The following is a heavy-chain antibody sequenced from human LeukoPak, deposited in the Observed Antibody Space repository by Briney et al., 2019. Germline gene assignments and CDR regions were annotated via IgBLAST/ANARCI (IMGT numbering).Heavy chain of an antibody. CDR2: ISSSNITM. V-gene: IGHV3-11*01. CDR1: GFTFNNYY. Sequence: GGSLRLSCAASGFTFNNYYMTWIRQAPGKGLEWLSYISSSNITMYYADSVKGRFTISRDNAKESLYLQMNSLRPDDTAVYYCARDGGYGDYPHFDYWGQGTLVTVSS. D-gene: IGHD4-17*01. CDR3: ARDGGYGDYPHFDY. J-gene: IGHJ4*01.